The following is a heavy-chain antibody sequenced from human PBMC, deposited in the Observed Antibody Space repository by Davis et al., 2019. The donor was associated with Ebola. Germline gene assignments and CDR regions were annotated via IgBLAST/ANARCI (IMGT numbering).Heavy chain of an antibody. CDR3: VKDGGSSWPYGLDV. V-gene: IGHV3-43D*04. Sequence: PGGSLRLSCAASGFRFDDYAMHWVRRVPGKGLEWVSFISWDAGLIYYVDSVKGRFTISRDNTKNSLYLQMNSLRVEDSALYYCVKDGGSSWPYGLDVWGQGTTVTVSS. J-gene: IGHJ6*02. D-gene: IGHD6-13*01. CDR1: GFRFDDYA. CDR2: ISWDAGLI.